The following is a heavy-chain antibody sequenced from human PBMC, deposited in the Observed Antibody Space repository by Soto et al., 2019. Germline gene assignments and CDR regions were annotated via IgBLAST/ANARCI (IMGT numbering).Heavy chain of an antibody. D-gene: IGHD1-26*01. J-gene: IGHJ4*02. Sequence: QVQLVQSGAEVKESGASVKVSCKASGYTFTGHYIHWVRQAPGQGFEWVVEIGPKNGDSRFAQKFKGRVAMTKASTITTVYMELSNLSPDDTAVYYCGRGRSGEIGIFHWGQGPLVTVHS. V-gene: IGHV1-2*02. CDR3: GRGRSGEIGIFH. CDR2: IGPKNGDS. CDR1: GYTFTGHY.